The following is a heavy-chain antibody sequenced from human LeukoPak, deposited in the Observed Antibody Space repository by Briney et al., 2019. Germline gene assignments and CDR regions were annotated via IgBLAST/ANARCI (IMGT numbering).Heavy chain of an antibody. D-gene: IGHD3-22*01. CDR3: ARNDSSGYFDY. CDR2: VYHSGST. CDR1: DYSISSGNY. Sequence: SETLSLTCAVSDYSISSGNYWGWIRQPPGKGLEWIGSVYHSGSTHCSPSLKSRVTIAVDTSKNQFSLKLSSVTAADTAVYYCARNDSSGYFDYWGQGTLVTVSS. J-gene: IGHJ4*02. V-gene: IGHV4-38-2*01.